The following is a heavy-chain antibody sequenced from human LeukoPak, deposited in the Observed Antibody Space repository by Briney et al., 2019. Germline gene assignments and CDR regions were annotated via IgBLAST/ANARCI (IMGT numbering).Heavy chain of an antibody. CDR2: ISSSSSYI. D-gene: IGHD5-12*01. Sequence: GGSLRPSCAASGFTFSSYSMNWVRQAPGKGLEWVSSISSSSSYIYYADSVKGRFTISRDNAKNSLYLQMNSLRAEDTAVYYCARGCGYSGYDCGYWGQGTLVTVSS. V-gene: IGHV3-21*01. CDR1: GFTFSSYS. CDR3: ARGCGYSGYDCGY. J-gene: IGHJ4*02.